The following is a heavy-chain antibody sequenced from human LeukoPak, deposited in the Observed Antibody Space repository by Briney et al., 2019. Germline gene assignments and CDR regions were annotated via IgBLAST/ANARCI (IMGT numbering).Heavy chain of an antibody. CDR3: ASRAGYSSGRRRDWYFDL. D-gene: IGHD6-19*01. V-gene: IGHV4-59*08. Sequence: SETLSLTCTVSGGSISSCYWSWIRQPPGKGLEWIGYIYYSGSTNYNPSLKSRVTISVDTSKNQFSLKLSSVTAADTAVYYCASRAGYSSGRRRDWYFDLWGRGTLVTVSS. CDR2: IYYSGST. CDR1: GGSISSCY. J-gene: IGHJ2*01.